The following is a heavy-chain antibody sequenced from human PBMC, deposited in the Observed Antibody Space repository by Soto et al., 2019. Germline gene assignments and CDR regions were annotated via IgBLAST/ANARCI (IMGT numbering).Heavy chain of an antibody. CDR2: INAGNGNT. V-gene: IGHV1-3*01. CDR1: GYTFTSYA. CDR3: ARGLWFGELLSPIDY. D-gene: IGHD3-10*01. J-gene: IGHJ4*02. Sequence: ASVKVSCKASGYTFTSYAMHWVRQAPGQRLEWMGWINAGNGNTKYSQKFQGRVTITRDTSASTAYMELSSLRSEDTAVYYCARGLWFGELLSPIDYWGQGTLVTVSS.